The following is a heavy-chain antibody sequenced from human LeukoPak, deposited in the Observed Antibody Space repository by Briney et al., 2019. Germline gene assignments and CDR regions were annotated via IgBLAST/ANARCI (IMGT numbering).Heavy chain of an antibody. D-gene: IGHD3-22*01. CDR3: AKAEWTDYYDSSGYYYN. V-gene: IGHV3-23*01. CDR1: GFTFSSYA. CDR2: ISGSGGST. Sequence: PGGSLRLSCAASGFTFSSYAMSWVRQAPGKGLEWVSAISGSGGSTYYADSVKGRFTISRDNSKNTLYLQMNSLRAEDTAVYYCAKAEWTDYYDSSGYYYNWGQGTLVTGSS. J-gene: IGHJ4*02.